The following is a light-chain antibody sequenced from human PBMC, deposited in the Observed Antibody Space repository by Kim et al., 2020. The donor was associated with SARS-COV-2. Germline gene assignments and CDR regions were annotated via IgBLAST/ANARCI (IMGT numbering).Light chain of an antibody. CDR3: QQYGSSPWN. Sequence: LSPGERATLSCRASQSVSSNYLAWYQQKPGQAPRLLIYDASSRATGIPDRFSGSESETDFTLTISRLEPEDFAVYYCQQYGSSPWNFGQGTKLEI. J-gene: IGKJ2*01. CDR1: QSVSSNY. CDR2: DAS. V-gene: IGKV3-20*01.